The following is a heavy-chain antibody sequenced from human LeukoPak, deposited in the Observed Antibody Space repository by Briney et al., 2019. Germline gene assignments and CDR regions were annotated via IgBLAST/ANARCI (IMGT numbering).Heavy chain of an antibody. D-gene: IGHD2-8*01. V-gene: IGHV1-8*01. CDR2: MNPNSGNT. CDR1: GYTFTTYD. J-gene: IGHJ4*02. CDR3: ARGQYCTSFTCPYYFDY. Sequence: ASVKVSCKASGYTFTTYDINWVRQATGQGLEWMGWMNPNSGNTGYAQKFQGRVTMTRNTSTSTAYMELSSLRSEDTAVYYCARGQYCTSFTCPYYFDYWGQRTLVTVSP.